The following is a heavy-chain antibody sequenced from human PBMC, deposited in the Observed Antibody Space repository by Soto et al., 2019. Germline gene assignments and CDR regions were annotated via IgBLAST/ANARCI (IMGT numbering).Heavy chain of an antibody. J-gene: IGHJ6*03. D-gene: IGHD2-2*01. Sequence: EVQLLESGGGLVQPGGSLRLSCAASGFTFSSDAMSWVRQAPGKGLEWVSAISGSGGSTYYADSVKGRFTISRDNSKNTLYLQMNSLRAEDTAVYYCAKKYCSSTSCYEDYYYYYMDVWGKGTTVTVSS. CDR2: ISGSGGST. V-gene: IGHV3-23*01. CDR3: AKKYCSSTSCYEDYYYYYMDV. CDR1: GFTFSSDA.